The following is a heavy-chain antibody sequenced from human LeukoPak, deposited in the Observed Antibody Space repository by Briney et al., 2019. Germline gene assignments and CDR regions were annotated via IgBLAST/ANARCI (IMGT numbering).Heavy chain of an antibody. V-gene: IGHV3-23*01. CDR3: GKSCSRDWDYFEY. D-gene: IGHD6-19*01. Sequence: GGSLRLSCAASGFTFSSYAMNWVRQAPGKGLEWVSTISGDGGDTHYADSVRGRFTISRANSKNTLFMQMNSLRAEDTAVYYCGKSCSRDWDYFEYWGQGTLVPASS. CDR1: GFTFSSYA. CDR2: ISGDGGDT. J-gene: IGHJ4*02.